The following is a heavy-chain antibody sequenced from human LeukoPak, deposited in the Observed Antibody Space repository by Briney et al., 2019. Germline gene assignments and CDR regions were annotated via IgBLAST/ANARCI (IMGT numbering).Heavy chain of an antibody. D-gene: IGHD3-16*02. CDR2: IWYDGSNK. CDR3: ARDHGVFGVDV. CDR1: GFTFSSYA. Sequence: PGRSLRLSCAASGFTFSSYAMHWVRQAPGKGLEWVAVIWYDGSNKYYADSVKGRFTISRDNSKNTLYLQMNSLRAEDTAVYYCARDHGVFGVDVWGQGTTVTVSS. V-gene: IGHV3-33*08. J-gene: IGHJ6*02.